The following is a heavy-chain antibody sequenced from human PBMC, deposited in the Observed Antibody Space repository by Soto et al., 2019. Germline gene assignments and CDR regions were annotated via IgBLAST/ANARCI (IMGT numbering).Heavy chain of an antibody. CDR2: IDYTGGTT. CDR3: VKDATRTDGWYYFDY. Sequence: GGSLRLSCAASGFTFSVLAMGWVRQAPGKGLEWVSVIDYTGGTTYYTDSVKGRFIISRDNSKKMLYLQMNGLRAEDTAVYYCVKDATRTDGWYYFDYWGQGALVTVSS. D-gene: IGHD6-19*01. V-gene: IGHV3-23*01. CDR1: GFTFSVLA. J-gene: IGHJ4*02.